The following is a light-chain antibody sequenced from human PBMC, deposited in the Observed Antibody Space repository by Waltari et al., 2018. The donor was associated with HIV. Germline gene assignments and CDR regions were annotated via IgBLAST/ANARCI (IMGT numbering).Light chain of an antibody. J-gene: IGKJ1*01. Sequence: DIQMTPSPSTLSESVGDRVTITCRARQSISTRLAWDQQKPGKAPKLPIYKASTLESGVPSRFSGSGSGTEFTLTISSLQPDDFATYYCQQYNRPWTFGQGTKVEIK. V-gene: IGKV1-5*03. CDR2: KAS. CDR1: QSISTR. CDR3: QQYNRPWT.